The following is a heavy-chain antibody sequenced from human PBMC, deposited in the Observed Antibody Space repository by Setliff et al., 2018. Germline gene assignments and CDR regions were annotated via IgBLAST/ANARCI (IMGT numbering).Heavy chain of an antibody. CDR2: IITNTGKT. D-gene: IGHD2-15*01. CDR1: GYTFSTYG. CDR3: IVNMVRPVTGLDS. J-gene: IGHJ4*02. V-gene: IGHV1-18*01. Sequence: ASVKVSCKASGYTFSTYGLHWVRQAPGQGPEWMGMIITNTGKTSYAQKFQGRVTMTTDTSTGTGYMELRSLTSADTAIYYCIVNMVRPVTGLDSWGPGTLVTVSS.